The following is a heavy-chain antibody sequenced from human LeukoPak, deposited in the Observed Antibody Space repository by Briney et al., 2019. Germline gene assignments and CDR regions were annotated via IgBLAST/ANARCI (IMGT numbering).Heavy chain of an antibody. CDR3: ATSGSIGITIFGVVIEPFDY. J-gene: IGHJ4*02. CDR2: IKQDGSEK. V-gene: IGHV3-7*01. CDR1: GFTFSSYW. D-gene: IGHD3-3*01. Sequence: GGSLRLPCAASGFTFSSYWMSWVRQAPGKGLEWMANIKQDGSEKYYVDSVKGRFTISRDNAKNSLYLQMNSLRAEDTAVYYCATSGSIGITIFGVVIEPFDYWGQGTLVTVSS.